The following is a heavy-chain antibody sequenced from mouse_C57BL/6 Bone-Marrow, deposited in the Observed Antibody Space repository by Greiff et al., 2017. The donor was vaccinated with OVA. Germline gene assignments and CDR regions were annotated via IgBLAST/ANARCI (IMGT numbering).Heavy chain of an antibody. CDR3: ARGIYYDDDGGY. CDR1: GYAFTNYL. Sequence: QVQLQQSGAELVRPGTSVKVSCKASGYAFTNYLIEWVKQRPGQGLEWIGVINPGSGGTNYNEKFKGKATLTADKSSSTAYMQLSSLTSEDSAVYFCARGIYYDDDGGYWGQGTTLTVSA. V-gene: IGHV1-54*01. J-gene: IGHJ2*01. CDR2: INPGSGGT. D-gene: IGHD2-4*01.